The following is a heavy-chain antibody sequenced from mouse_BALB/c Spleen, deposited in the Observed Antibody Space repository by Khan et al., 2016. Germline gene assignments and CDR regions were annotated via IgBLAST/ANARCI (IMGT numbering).Heavy chain of an antibody. CDR2: IRNKANGYTT. J-gene: IGHJ4*01. CDR1: GFTFTDYY. Sequence: EVELVESGGGLVQPGGSLRLSCATSGFTFTDYYMSWVRQPPGKALEWLGFIRNKANGYTTEYSASVKGRFTISRDNSQSIVYLQMNTLSAEDSATYYCARDGYYVDAMDYWGQGTSVTVSS. CDR3: ARDGYYVDAMDY. D-gene: IGHD2-3*01. V-gene: IGHV7-3*02.